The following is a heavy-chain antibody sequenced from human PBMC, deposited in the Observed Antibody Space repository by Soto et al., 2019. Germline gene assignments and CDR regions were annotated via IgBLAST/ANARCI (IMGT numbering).Heavy chain of an antibody. CDR2: INPNSGGT. Sequence: VASVKVSCKASGYTFTGYYMHWVRQAPGQGLEWMGWINPNSGGTNYAQKFQGRVTMTRDTSISTAYMELSRLRSDDTAVYYCARLWFGDNNWFDPWGQGTLVTVSS. CDR1: GYTFTGYY. V-gene: IGHV1-2*02. CDR3: ARLWFGDNNWFDP. J-gene: IGHJ5*02. D-gene: IGHD3-10*01.